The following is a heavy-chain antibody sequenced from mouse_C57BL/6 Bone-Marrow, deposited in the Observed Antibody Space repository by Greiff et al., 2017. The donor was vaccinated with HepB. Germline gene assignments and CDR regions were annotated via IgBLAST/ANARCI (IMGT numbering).Heavy chain of an antibody. CDR2: INPNYGTT. V-gene: IGHV1-39*01. CDR3: AGRYYGSGDFDV. J-gene: IGHJ1*03. Sequence: EVKLVESGPELVKPGASVKISCKASGYSFTDYNMNWVKQSNGKSLEWIGVINPNYGTTSYNQKFKGKATLTVDQSSSTAYMQLNSLTSEDSAVYYCAGRYYGSGDFDVWGTGTTVTVSS. D-gene: IGHD1-1*01. CDR1: GYSFTDYN.